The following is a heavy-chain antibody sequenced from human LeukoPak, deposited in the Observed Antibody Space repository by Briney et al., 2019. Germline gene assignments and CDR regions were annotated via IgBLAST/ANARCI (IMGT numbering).Heavy chain of an antibody. D-gene: IGHD3-10*01. V-gene: IGHV1-3*01. CDR3: AKGTSNYGTWGPYYFDY. CDR2: INAGNGNT. CDR1: GYTFSDYA. Sequence: ASVKVSCKASGYTFSDYAMQWVRQAPGQRPEWMGWINAGNGNTKYSQKFQGRVTITRDTSASTTYMELSSLTSEDTAVYYCAKGTSNYGTWGPYYFDYWGQGTLVTVSS. J-gene: IGHJ4*02.